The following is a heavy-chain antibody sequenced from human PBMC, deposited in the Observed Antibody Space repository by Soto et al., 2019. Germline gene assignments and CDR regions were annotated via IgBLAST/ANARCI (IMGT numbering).Heavy chain of an antibody. J-gene: IGHJ4*02. CDR3: ARDVVRGVQSDY. V-gene: IGHV1-3*04. D-gene: IGHD3-10*01. Sequence: ASVKVSCKTSGYIFSTYVIHWVRQAPGQRLEWMAWINTDNGITKSSQEFRDRVTFTRDTSASTVYMEMSSLSSEDTAIYYCARDVVRGVQSDYWGQGTLVIVSS. CDR2: INTDNGIT. CDR1: GYIFSTYV.